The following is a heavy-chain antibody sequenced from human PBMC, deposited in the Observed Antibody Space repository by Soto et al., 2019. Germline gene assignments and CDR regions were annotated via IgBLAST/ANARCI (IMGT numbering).Heavy chain of an antibody. Sequence: TLSLTCTVSGGSISSGDYYWSWIRQPPGKGLEWIGYIYYNGGTYYNPSLKSRLTISVEMSKNQFSLRLNSVTAADTAVYYCATIVGATSGWFDPWGQGTLVTVSS. CDR3: ATIVGATSGWFDP. J-gene: IGHJ5*02. V-gene: IGHV4-30-4*01. D-gene: IGHD1-26*01. CDR1: GGSISSGDYY. CDR2: IYYNGGT.